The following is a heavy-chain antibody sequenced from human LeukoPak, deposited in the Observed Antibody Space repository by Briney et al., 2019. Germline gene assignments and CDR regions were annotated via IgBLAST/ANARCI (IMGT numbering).Heavy chain of an antibody. CDR1: GYTFTGYG. J-gene: IGHJ4*02. CDR2: ISAYNGNT. D-gene: IGHD3-22*01. V-gene: IGHV1-18*01. CDR3: AREDYYYDSSGYPDYYFDY. Sequence: ASVKVSCKASGYTFTGYGISWVRQAPGQGLEWMGWISAYNGNTNYAQKLQGGVTMTTDTSTSTAYMELRSLRSDDTAVYYCAREDYYYDSSGYPDYYFDYWGQGTLATVSS.